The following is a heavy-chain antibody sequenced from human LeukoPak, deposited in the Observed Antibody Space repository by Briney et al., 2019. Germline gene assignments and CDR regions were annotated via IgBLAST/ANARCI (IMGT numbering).Heavy chain of an antibody. CDR1: GFTFSSYG. Sequence: GGSLRLSCAASGFTFSSYGMHWVRQAPGKVLEWVAFIRYDGSNKYYADSVKGRFTISRDNSKNTLYLQMNSLRAEDTAVYYCAKCALLWFGEVAYYYYYMDVWGKGTTVTISS. CDR3: AKCALLWFGEVAYYYYYMDV. V-gene: IGHV3-30*02. D-gene: IGHD3-10*01. J-gene: IGHJ6*03. CDR2: IRYDGSNK.